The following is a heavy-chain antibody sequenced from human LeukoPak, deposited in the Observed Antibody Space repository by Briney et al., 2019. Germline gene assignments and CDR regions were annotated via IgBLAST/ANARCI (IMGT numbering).Heavy chain of an antibody. CDR1: GFTFSTYS. CDR3: ARWAGVTDQ. Sequence: GGSLRLSCAASGFTFSTYSTHWVRQAPGKGLEWVAVISFDGNNKYYVDSVKGRFTISRDDSKNTLFLQMNSLIAEDTAVYYCARWAGVTDQWGQGTLVTVSS. D-gene: IGHD5-18*01. CDR2: ISFDGNNK. V-gene: IGHV3-30*04. J-gene: IGHJ4*02.